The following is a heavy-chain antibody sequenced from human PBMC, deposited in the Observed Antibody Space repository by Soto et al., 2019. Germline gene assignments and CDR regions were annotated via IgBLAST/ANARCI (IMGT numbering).Heavy chain of an antibody. J-gene: IGHJ4*02. D-gene: IGHD6-19*01. CDR1: GGTFSSYA. CDR3: ARDGGSGWPQRFDY. Sequence: SVKVSCKASGGTFSSYAISWVRQAPGQGLEWMGGIIPIFGTANYAQKFQGRVTITADESTSTAYMELSSPRSEDTAVYYCARDGGSGWPQRFDYWGQGTLVTVPQ. V-gene: IGHV1-69*13. CDR2: IIPIFGTA.